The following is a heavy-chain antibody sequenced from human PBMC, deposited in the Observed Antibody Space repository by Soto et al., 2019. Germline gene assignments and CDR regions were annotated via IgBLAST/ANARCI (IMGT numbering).Heavy chain of an antibody. CDR2: IQDRGSPI. CDR1: RLTFSREE. Sequence: PGGSLRLSCEVSRLTFSREEMKWVRQAPGKGLEWVAYIQDRGSPIYYGESVKGRFTISRDNAKNTLYLQMSSLTAEDTAVYYCARGYHHGSSFGHWGPGVLVTVFS. V-gene: IGHV3-48*03. CDR3: ARGYHHGSSFGH. D-gene: IGHD2-15*01. J-gene: IGHJ4*02.